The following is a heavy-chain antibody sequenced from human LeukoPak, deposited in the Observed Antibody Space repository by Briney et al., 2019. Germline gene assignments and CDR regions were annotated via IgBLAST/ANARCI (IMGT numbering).Heavy chain of an antibody. V-gene: IGHV3-21*01. CDR3: ARERIIGYVLDAFDI. CDR1: GFTFSTYS. Sequence: GGSLRLSCAASGFTFSTYSMTWVRQAPGKGLEWVSSISSSSSYIYYADSVKGRFTISRDNAKNSLYLQMNSLRAEDTAVYYCARERIIGYVLDAFDIWGQGTMVTVSS. CDR2: ISSSSSYI. J-gene: IGHJ3*02. D-gene: IGHD5-12*01.